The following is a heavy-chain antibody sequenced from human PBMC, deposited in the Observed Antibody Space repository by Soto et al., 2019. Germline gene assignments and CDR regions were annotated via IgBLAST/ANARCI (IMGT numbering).Heavy chain of an antibody. J-gene: IGHJ5*02. V-gene: IGHV4-39*01. D-gene: IGHD2-15*01. CDR3: ASIVVVVAASWFDP. Sequence: SSETLSLTCTVSGGSISSSSYYWGWIRQPPGKGLEWIGSIYYSGSTYYNPSLKSRVTISVDTSKNQFSLKLSSVTAADTAVYYCASIVVVVAASWFDPWGQGTLVTVSS. CDR2: IYYSGST. CDR1: GGSISSSSYY.